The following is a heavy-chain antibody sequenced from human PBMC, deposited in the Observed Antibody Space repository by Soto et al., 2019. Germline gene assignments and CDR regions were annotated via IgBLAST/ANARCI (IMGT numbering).Heavy chain of an antibody. J-gene: IGHJ5*02. Sequence: CKASGYTFTSYGISWVRQAPGQGLEWMGWISAYNGNTNYAQKLQGRVTMTTDTSTSTAYMELRSLRSDDTAVYYCARSYGSGSYGNWFDPWGQGTLVTVSS. V-gene: IGHV1-18*01. D-gene: IGHD3-10*01. CDR2: ISAYNGNT. CDR3: ARSYGSGSYGNWFDP. CDR1: GYTFTSYG.